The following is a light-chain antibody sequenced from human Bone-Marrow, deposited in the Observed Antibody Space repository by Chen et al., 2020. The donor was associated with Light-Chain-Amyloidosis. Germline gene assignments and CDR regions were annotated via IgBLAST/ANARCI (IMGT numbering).Light chain of an antibody. CDR3: QSADSSGTYEVI. CDR1: DLPTKY. V-gene: IGLV3-25*03. J-gene: IGLJ2*01. CDR2: RDT. Sequence: SYELTQPPSVSVSPVQTARITCSGNDLPTKYAYWYQQNPGQAPVLVIHRDTERPSGISERFSGSSSGTTATLTISGVQAEDEADYHCQSADSSGTYEVIFGGGTKLTVL.